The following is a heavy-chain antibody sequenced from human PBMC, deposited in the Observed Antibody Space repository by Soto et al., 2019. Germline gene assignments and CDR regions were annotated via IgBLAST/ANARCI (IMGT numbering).Heavy chain of an antibody. CDR2: INHSGST. D-gene: IGHD6-13*01. CDR3: ARAALAAGSWYNSFDP. CDR1: GGSFSGYY. Sequence: SETLSLTCAVYGGSFSGYYCSWIRQPPGKGLEWIGEINHSGSTNYNPSLKSRVTISVDTSKNQFSLKLSSVTAADTAVYYCARAALAAGSWYNSFDPCGQGTLVTVSS. J-gene: IGHJ5*02. V-gene: IGHV4-34*01.